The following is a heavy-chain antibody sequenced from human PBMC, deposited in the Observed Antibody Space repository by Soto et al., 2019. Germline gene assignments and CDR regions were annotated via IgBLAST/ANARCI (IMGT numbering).Heavy chain of an antibody. V-gene: IGHV3-15*01. D-gene: IGHD1-7*01. CDR1: GFTFSNAW. Sequence: GGSLRLSCAASGFTFSNAWMSWVRQAPGKGLEWVGRIKSKTDGGTTDYAAPVKGRFTISRDDSKNTLYLQMNSLKTEDTAVYYCTTESDEGLELRGAYWGQGTLVTVSS. J-gene: IGHJ4*02. CDR3: TTESDEGLELRGAY. CDR2: IKSKTDGGTT.